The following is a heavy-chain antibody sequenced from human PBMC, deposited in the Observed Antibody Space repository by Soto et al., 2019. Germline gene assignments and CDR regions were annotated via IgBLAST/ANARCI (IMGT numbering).Heavy chain of an antibody. CDR2: ISSSGDTI. CDR1: EFPFSDYY. V-gene: IGHV3-11*01. Sequence: QVQLVESGGGLVKPGGSLRLSCAASEFPFSDYYMNWVRQAPGKGLEWVSYISSSGDTIYYADSVKGRFTISRDNAKSARSLQINSLRAEDTAVYYCARTHRDPYYYSYGMDVWGQGTTVTVSS. CDR3: ARTHRDPYYYSYGMDV. J-gene: IGHJ6*02.